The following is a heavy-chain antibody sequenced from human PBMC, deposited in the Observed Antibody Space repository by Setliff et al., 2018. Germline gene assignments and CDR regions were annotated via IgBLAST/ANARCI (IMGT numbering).Heavy chain of an antibody. V-gene: IGHV4-4*07. CDR1: GGSISSYF. Sequence: PSETLSLTCTISGGSISSYFWTWIRQPAGKGLEWIGRIYTSGSTNYNPSLKSRVTMSIDTSKNQFSLKLTSVTAADTAVYYCVRDLPELTGRSFGPWGQGTQVTVSS. CDR3: VRDLPELTGRSFGP. J-gene: IGHJ5*01. CDR2: IYTSGST. D-gene: IGHD7-27*01.